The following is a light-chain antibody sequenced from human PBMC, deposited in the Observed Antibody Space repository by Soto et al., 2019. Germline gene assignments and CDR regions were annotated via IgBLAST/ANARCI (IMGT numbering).Light chain of an antibody. CDR3: QQYRTYS. CDR2: HAS. Sequence: IQLTQSPTTLPASVGDRVTLTCRASESISNWLAWYQQRPGTAPTLLIYHASILETAVPSRFSGNGSETEFTLTISSLQPGDFATYYCQQYRTYSFGQGSRVEIK. V-gene: IGKV1-5*01. CDR1: ESISNW. J-gene: IGKJ1*01.